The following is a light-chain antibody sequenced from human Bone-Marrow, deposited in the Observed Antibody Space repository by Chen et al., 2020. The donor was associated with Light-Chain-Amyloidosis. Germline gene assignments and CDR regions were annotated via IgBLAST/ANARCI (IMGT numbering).Light chain of an antibody. CDR2: DDS. J-gene: IGLJ3*02. CDR1: NIGSTS. V-gene: IGLV3-21*02. Sequence: SYVLTQPSSVSVAPGQTATIACGGNNIGSTSVHWYQQTPGQAPLLVVYDDSDRPSGIPERLSGANGGNTATLTSSRVEGGDEADYYCQVWDRGSDRPVFGGGTKLTVL. CDR3: QVWDRGSDRPV.